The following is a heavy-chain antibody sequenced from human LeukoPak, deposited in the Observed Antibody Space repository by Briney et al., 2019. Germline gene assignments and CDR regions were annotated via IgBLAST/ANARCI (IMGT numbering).Heavy chain of an antibody. J-gene: IGHJ4*02. V-gene: IGHV3-9*01. CDR2: ISWNSGSI. CDR3: AKSTSSGWPHFDY. Sequence: GRSLRLSCVASGFTFDDYAMHWVRQAPGKGLEWVSGISWNSGSIGYADSVKGRFTISRDNAKNSLYLQMNSLRAEDTALYYCAKSTSSGWPHFDYWGQGTLVTVSS. CDR1: GFTFDDYA. D-gene: IGHD6-19*01.